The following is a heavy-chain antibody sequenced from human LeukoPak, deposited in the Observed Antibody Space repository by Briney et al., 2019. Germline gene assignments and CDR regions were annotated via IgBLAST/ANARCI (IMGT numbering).Heavy chain of an antibody. D-gene: IGHD1-26*01. J-gene: IGHJ4*02. V-gene: IGHV3-64*01. CDR2: ISSNGGST. Sequence: GGSLRLSCAASGFTFSSYAMHWVRQAPGTGLEYVSAISSNGGSTYYANSVKGRFTISRDNSKNTLYLQMGSLRAEDMAVYYCARDSGSYWGQGTLVTVSS. CDR3: ARDSGSY. CDR1: GFTFSSYA.